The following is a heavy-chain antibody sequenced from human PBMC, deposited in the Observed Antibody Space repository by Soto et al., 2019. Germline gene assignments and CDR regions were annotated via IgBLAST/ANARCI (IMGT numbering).Heavy chain of an antibody. V-gene: IGHV4-61*01. Sequence: KPSETLSLTCTVSGCSVSSNSYYWSWIRQPPGKGLEWIGYISYSGSTNYNPSLESRVTISVDTSKNQFSLKLSSVTAADTAVYYCATYYDIFQYWGQGTLVTVSS. CDR2: ISYSGST. D-gene: IGHD3-9*01. CDR3: ATYYDIFQY. CDR1: GCSVSSNSYY. J-gene: IGHJ4*02.